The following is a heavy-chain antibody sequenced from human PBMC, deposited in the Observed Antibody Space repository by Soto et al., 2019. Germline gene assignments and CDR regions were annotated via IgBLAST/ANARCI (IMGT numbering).Heavy chain of an antibody. CDR1: GFTSSSYV. CDR2: ISFDGSKK. J-gene: IGHJ4*02. Sequence: QVQLVESGGGVVQPGRSLRLSCEGSGFTSSSYVMHWVRQAPGKGLEWVALISFDGSKKNYADSVKGRFTISRDNSKNMMYLQMNSLRPEDTAVYYRARGVFYYYGSSGYSPDYWGQGTLVTVSS. D-gene: IGHD3-22*01. CDR3: ARGVFYYYGSSGYSPDY. V-gene: IGHV3-30-3*01.